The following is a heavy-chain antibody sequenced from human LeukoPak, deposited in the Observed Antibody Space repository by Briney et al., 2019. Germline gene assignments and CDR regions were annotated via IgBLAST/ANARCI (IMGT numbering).Heavy chain of an antibody. D-gene: IGHD3-22*01. CDR2: IKQDGSEK. CDR1: GFTFTSYA. CDR3: ARDPFITDY. V-gene: IGHV3-7*03. J-gene: IGHJ4*02. Sequence: GSLRLSCSASGFTFTSYAMTWVRQAPGEGLEWVANIKQDGSEKYYVDSVKGRFTISRDNAKDSLYLQMNSLRAEDTAVYYCARDPFITDYWGQGTLVTVSS.